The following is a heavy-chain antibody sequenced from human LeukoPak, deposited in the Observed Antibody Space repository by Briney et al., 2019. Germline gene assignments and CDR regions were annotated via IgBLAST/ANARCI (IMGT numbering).Heavy chain of an antibody. V-gene: IGHV1-18*01. D-gene: IGHD6-19*01. CDR1: GGTFSSYA. J-gene: IGHJ4*02. CDR3: ARESVADYYFDY. CDR2: ISAYNGNT. Sequence: ASVKVSCKASGGTFSSYAISWVRQAPGQGLEWMGWISAYNGNTNYAQKLQGRVTMTTDTSTSTAYMELRSLRSDDTAVYYCARESVADYYFDYWGQGTLVTVSS.